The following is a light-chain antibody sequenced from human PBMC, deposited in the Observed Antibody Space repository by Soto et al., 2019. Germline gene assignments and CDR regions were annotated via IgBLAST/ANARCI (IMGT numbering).Light chain of an antibody. CDR1: TSDVGGYNY. V-gene: IGLV2-8*01. CDR2: EVS. Sequence: QSALTQPPSASGSPGQSVTISCTGSTSDVGGYNYVSWYQHHPGKAPKLILFEVSSRPSGVPDRFSGSKSGNTASLTVSGLQAEDEADYYCSSYAGSNIYVVFGGGTQLTVL. J-gene: IGLJ2*01. CDR3: SSYAGSNIYVV.